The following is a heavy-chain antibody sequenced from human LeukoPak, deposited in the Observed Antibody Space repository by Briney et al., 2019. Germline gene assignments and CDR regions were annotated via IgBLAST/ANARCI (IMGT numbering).Heavy chain of an antibody. CDR2: IKQDGSEK. D-gene: IGHD1-26*01. V-gene: IGHV3-7*01. J-gene: IGHJ6*03. Sequence: PGGSLRLSCAASGFTFSSYWMSWVRQAPGKGLEWVANIKQDGSEKYYVDSVKGRFTISRDNAKNSLYLQMNSLRAEDTAVYYCAREQGGSYSYYYYYYMDVWGKGTTVTVSS. CDR3: AREQGGSYSYYYYYYMDV. CDR1: GFTFSSYW.